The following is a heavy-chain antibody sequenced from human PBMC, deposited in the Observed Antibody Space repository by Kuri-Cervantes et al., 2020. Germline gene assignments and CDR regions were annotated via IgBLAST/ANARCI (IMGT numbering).Heavy chain of an antibody. CDR2: ISSSSSYI. Sequence: GSLRLSCAASGFTFDDYAMNWVRQAPGKGLEWVSSISSSSSYIYYADSVKGRFTISRDNAKNSLYLQMNSLRAEDTAVYYCARVLEVVPAAILDPDAFDIWGQGTMVTVSS. D-gene: IGHD2-2*02. CDR1: GFTFDDYA. J-gene: IGHJ3*02. CDR3: ARVLEVVPAAILDPDAFDI. V-gene: IGHV3-21*01.